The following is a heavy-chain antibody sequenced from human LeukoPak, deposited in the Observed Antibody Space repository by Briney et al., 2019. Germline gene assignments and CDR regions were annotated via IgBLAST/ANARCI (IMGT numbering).Heavy chain of an antibody. D-gene: IGHD2-21*01. CDR1: GGSIGSYY. J-gene: IGHJ5*02. V-gene: IGHV4-59*01. Sequence: PSETLSLTCTVSGGSIGSYYWSWIRQPPGKGLEWIGYIYYSGSTNYNPSLKSRVTISVDTSKNQFSLKLSSVTAADTAVYYCARDLDWNWFDPWGQGTLVTVSS. CDR2: IYYSGST. CDR3: ARDLDWNWFDP.